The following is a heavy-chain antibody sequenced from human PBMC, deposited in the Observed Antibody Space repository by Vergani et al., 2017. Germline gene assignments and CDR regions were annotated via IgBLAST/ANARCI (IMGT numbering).Heavy chain of an antibody. CDR2: IHYSENT. V-gene: IGHV4-59*11. Sequence: QVQLQESGPGLVKSSETLSLTCSVSFDSIRNLYCNWIRQPPGKGLEWIGSIHYSENTNYNPSLKTRVTISVDTSKNQFSLTLTSVTAADTAVYYCASDTHSGQRAYRWVQGILVTVTS. CDR3: ASDTHSGQRAYR. CDR1: FDSIRNLY. J-gene: IGHJ5*02. D-gene: IGHD6-19*01.